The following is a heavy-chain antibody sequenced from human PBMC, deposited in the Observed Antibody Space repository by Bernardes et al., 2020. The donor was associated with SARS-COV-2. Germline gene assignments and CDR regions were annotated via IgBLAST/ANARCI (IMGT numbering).Heavy chain of an antibody. CDR1: GYTLTELS. CDR3: ATSSSQGISNWFDP. J-gene: IGHJ5*02. CDR2: FDPEDGET. Sequence: ASMKVSCKVSGYTLTELSMHWVRQAPGKGLEWMGGFDPEDGETIYAQKFQGRVTMTEDTSTDTAYMELSSLRSEDTAVYYCATSSSQGISNWFDPWGQGTLVTVSS. D-gene: IGHD6-13*01. V-gene: IGHV1-24*01.